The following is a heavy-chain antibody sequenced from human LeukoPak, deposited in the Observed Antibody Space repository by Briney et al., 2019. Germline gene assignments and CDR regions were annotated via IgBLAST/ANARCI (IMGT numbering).Heavy chain of an antibody. CDR2: ISGSGGST. V-gene: IGHV3-23*01. CDR1: GFTFSSYA. CDR3: ATRAYCSGGSCSYYFDY. Sequence: GGSLRLSCSASGFTFSSYAMRWVRQAPGKGLEWVSAISGSGGSTYYADSVKGRFTISRDNSKNTLYLQMNSLRAEDTAVYYCATRAYCSGGSCSYYFDYWGQGTLVTVSS. D-gene: IGHD2-15*01. J-gene: IGHJ4*02.